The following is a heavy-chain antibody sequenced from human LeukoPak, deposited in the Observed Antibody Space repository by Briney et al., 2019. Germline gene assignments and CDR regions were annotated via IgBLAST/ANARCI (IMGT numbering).Heavy chain of an antibody. J-gene: IGHJ4*02. Sequence: SETLSLTCTVSGGSIRSGDYYWNWIRQPAGKGLEWIGRIYTSGDTNSTPSLKSRVTVSLDTSKNQFSLDLTSVTAADTAVYYCARSLYYGSGTNYIARYYFDYWGQGALVTVSS. CDR1: GGSIRSGDYY. CDR3: ARSLYYGSGTNYIARYYFDY. V-gene: IGHV4-61*02. D-gene: IGHD3-10*01. CDR2: IYTSGDT.